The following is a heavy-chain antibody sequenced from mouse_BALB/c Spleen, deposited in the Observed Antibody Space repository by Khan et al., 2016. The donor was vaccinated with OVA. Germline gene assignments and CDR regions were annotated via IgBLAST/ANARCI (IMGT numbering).Heavy chain of an antibody. J-gene: IGHJ3*02. CDR1: GYTFTSYW. Sequence: QVQLKESGAELARPGASVKLSCKASGYTFTSYWMQWVKQRPGQGLEWIGAIYPGDGDTRYTQKFKGKVTLTADKSSSTAYMQLSSLASEDSAVYYCATIYYDYGWGQGTLVTVSA. D-gene: IGHD2-4*01. V-gene: IGHV1-87*01. CDR3: ATIYYDYG. CDR2: IYPGDGDT.